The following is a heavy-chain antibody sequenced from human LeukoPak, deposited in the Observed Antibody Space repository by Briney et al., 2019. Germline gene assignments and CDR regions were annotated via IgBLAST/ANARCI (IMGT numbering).Heavy chain of an antibody. D-gene: IGHD6-13*01. J-gene: IGHJ4*02. CDR3: ARFSSIAAAFDY. V-gene: IGHV4-4*07. Sequence: SETQSLTCTVSGGSISNYYWSWIRQPAGKGLEWIGRIYTSGTTHYNPSLKSRVTMSVDTSKNQFSLNLSSVTAADTAVYYCARFSSIAAAFDYWGLGTLVTVSS. CDR1: GGSISNYY. CDR2: IYTSGTT.